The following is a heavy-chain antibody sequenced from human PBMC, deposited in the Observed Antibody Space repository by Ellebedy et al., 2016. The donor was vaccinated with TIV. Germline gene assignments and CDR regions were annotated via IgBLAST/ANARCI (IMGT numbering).Heavy chain of an antibody. J-gene: IGHJ4*02. CDR3: VKLDSSGFYYGRFDY. Sequence: GESLKISCAASGFTFSDHAMSWVRQTPGKGLEWVSGISAGGDRTHYVDSVKGRFTISRDNSEKLLHLQMNSLRAEDTAIYYCVKLDSSGFYYGRFDYWGQGTLVSVSS. D-gene: IGHD3-22*01. V-gene: IGHV3-23*01. CDR1: GFTFSDHA. CDR2: ISAGGDRT.